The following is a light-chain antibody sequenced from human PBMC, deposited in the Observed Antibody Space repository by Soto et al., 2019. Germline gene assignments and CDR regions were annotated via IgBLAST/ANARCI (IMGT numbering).Light chain of an antibody. CDR1: SGYSLYK. Sequence: QTVVTQPPSASASLGASVTLTCTLSSGYSLYKVDWYQQRPGKGPRFVMRVGAGGIVGCKGDGIPDRFSVLGSGLNRYLTIKNIQDEDESDYHCGGYHDGGSNFVWVFGGGTKVTVL. V-gene: IGLV9-49*01. CDR3: GGYHDGGSNFVWV. J-gene: IGLJ3*02. CDR2: VGAGGIVG.